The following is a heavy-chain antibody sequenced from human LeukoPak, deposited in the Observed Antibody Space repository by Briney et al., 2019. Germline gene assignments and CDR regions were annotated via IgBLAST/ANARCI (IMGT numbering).Heavy chain of an antibody. CDR3: ARDIPGYSYGSAFDI. Sequence: SETLSLTCTVSGRPISSYYWSWIRQPPGKGLEWIGYIYYSGSTNYNPSLKSRVTISVDTSKNQFSLKLSSVTAADTAVYYCARDIPGYSYGSAFDIWGQGTMVTVSS. CDR1: GRPISSYY. CDR2: IYYSGST. J-gene: IGHJ3*02. D-gene: IGHD5-18*01. V-gene: IGHV4-59*01.